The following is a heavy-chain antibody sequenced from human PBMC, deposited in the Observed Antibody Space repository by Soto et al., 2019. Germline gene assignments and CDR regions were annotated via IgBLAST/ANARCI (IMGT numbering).Heavy chain of an antibody. Sequence: QVQLVQSGAEVKKPGASVKVSCKASGYTFITYDINWVRQAPGQGLEWMGWMNPDTGGTGYAQRFQGRSIMTRNTSISTAYLELSSLTSEDTAVYFCTRARELLPKYWGQGTQVTVSS. CDR2: MNPDTGGT. J-gene: IGHJ1*01. D-gene: IGHD2-21*01. CDR1: GYTFITYD. V-gene: IGHV1-8*01. CDR3: TRARELLPKY.